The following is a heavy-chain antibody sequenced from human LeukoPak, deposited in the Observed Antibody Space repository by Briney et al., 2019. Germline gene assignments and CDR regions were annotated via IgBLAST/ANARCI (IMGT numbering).Heavy chain of an antibody. V-gene: IGHV1-8*01. D-gene: IGHD3-10*01. CDR3: ARSTTMVRGVILGY. Sequence: ASVKVSCKASGYTFTSYDINWVRQATGQGLEWMGWMNPNSGNTGYAQKLQGRVTMTRNTSISTAYMELSSLRSEDTAVYYCARSTTMVRGVILGYWGQGTLVTVSS. J-gene: IGHJ4*02. CDR2: MNPNSGNT. CDR1: GYTFTSYD.